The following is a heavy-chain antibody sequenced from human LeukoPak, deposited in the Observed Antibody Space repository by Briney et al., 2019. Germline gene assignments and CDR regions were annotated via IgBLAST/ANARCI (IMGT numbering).Heavy chain of an antibody. CDR3: ARERAAAGIVDY. Sequence: SETLSLTCTVSGGSISSYYWSWIRQPAGKELEWIGRIYTSGSTNYNPSLKSRVTMSVDTSKNQFSLKLSSVTAADTAVYYCARERAAAGIVDYWGQGTLVTVSS. J-gene: IGHJ4*02. V-gene: IGHV4-4*07. CDR2: IYTSGST. CDR1: GGSISSYY. D-gene: IGHD6-13*01.